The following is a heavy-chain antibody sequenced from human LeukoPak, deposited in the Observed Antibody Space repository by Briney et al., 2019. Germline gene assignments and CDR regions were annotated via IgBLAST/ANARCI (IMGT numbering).Heavy chain of an antibody. CDR1: GFSFGSYG. Sequence: GGSLRLSCAVSGFSFGSYGMHWVRQAPGKGLEWVSYISSSSSTIYYADSVKGRFTISRDNAKNSLYLQMNSLRAEDTAVYYCASLYGSGPNWFDPWGQGTLVTVSS. D-gene: IGHD3-10*01. V-gene: IGHV3-48*01. J-gene: IGHJ5*02. CDR2: ISSSSSTI. CDR3: ASLYGSGPNWFDP.